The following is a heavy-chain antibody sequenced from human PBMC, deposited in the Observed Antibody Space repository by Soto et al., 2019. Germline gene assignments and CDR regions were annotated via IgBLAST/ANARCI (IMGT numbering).Heavy chain of an antibody. V-gene: IGHV3-64D*06. CDR2: ISSYGADT. D-gene: IGHD6-19*01. CDR3: VKEGYMRSDWYGQFDY. CDR1: GFTFNSYA. Sequence: VGSLRLSCSASGFTFNSYAMHWVRQAPGKGLEFVSAISSYGADTYYADSVKGRFAISRDNSKNTLYLQMSSLRAEDTALYYCVKEGYMRSDWYGQFDYWGQGALVTVSS. J-gene: IGHJ4*02.